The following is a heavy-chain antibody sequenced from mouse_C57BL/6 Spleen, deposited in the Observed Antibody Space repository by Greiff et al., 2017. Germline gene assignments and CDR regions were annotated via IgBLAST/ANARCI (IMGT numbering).Heavy chain of an antibody. V-gene: IGHV1-50*01. CDR1: GYTFTSYW. J-gene: IGHJ2*01. Sequence: QVQLQQPGAELVKPGASVKLSCKASGYTFTSYWMQWVKQRPGQGLEWIGEIDPSDSYTNYNQKFKGKAPLTVDTSSSTAYMQLSSLTSEDAAVYYCAREGNYYGSSYTDYWGQGTTLTVSS. CDR3: AREGNYYGSSYTDY. CDR2: IDPSDSYT. D-gene: IGHD1-1*01.